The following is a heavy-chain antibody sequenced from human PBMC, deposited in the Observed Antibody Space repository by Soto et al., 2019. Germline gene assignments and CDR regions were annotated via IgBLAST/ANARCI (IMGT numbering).Heavy chain of an antibody. V-gene: IGHV3-74*01. CDR2: LNGDGTTT. J-gene: IGHJ6*02. Sequence: EVQLVESGGGLGQPGGSLRLSCEASGFTFSRYWMHWVRQVPGKGLVWVSRLNGDGTTTNYADFVKGRFTISRDNAKNTVYLQMSSLRAEDTAVYYCARGIRIYYAMDVWGQGTTVTVSS. CDR1: GFTFSRYW. CDR3: ARGIRIYYAMDV. D-gene: IGHD2-15*01.